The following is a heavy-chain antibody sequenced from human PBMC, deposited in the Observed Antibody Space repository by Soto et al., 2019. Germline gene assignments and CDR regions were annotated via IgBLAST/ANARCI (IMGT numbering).Heavy chain of an antibody. CDR1: GFTFSSYS. CDR3: ARDNPAAQNAFDY. D-gene: IGHD1-1*01. J-gene: IGHJ4*02. Sequence: GSLRLSCAASGFTFSSYSMNWVRQAPGKGLEWVSYISSSSSTIYYADSVKGRFTISRDNAKNSLYLQMNSLRAEDTAVYYCARDNPAAQNAFDYWGQGTLVTVSS. V-gene: IGHV3-48*01. CDR2: ISSSSSTI.